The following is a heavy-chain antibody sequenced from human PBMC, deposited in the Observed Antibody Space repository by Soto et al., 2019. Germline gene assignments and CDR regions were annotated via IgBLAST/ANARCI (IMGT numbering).Heavy chain of an antibody. CDR2: ISSSSSYI. CDR3: ARDRIEAVAAPFDY. Sequence: EVQLVESGGGLVKPGGSLRLSCAASGFTFSSYSMNWVRQAPGKGLEWVSSISSSSSYIYYADSVKGRFTISRDNAKNSLYLQMNSLRAEDTAVYYCARDRIEAVAAPFDYWGQGTLVTVSS. J-gene: IGHJ4*02. CDR1: GFTFSSYS. D-gene: IGHD2-15*01. V-gene: IGHV3-21*01.